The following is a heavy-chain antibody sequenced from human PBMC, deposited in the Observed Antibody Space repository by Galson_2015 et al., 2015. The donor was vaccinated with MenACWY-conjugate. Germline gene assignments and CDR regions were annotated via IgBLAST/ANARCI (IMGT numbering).Heavy chain of an antibody. V-gene: IGHV4-39*07. CDR3: ARAHGYSSGFDAFDI. Sequence: ATLSLTCTVSGGSISSSTYYRAWIRPPPGTGLEWIGSIYYSGNTYYNPSLKSRVTISVDTSKNQFSLKLSSVTAADTAVYYCARAHGYSSGFDAFDIWGQGTMVPVSS. D-gene: IGHD6-19*01. CDR1: GGSISSSTYY. CDR2: IYYSGNT. J-gene: IGHJ3*02.